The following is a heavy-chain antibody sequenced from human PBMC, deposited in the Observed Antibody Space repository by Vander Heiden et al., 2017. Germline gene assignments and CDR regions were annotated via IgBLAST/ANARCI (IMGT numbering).Heavy chain of an antibody. CDR1: GFSLSTSGVG. CDR2: IYWKDDK. CDR3: AHRRYGYGHPSRFDY. D-gene: IGHD5-18*01. J-gene: IGHJ4*02. Sequence: QITLKESGPTLVKPTQTLTLTCTFSGFSLSTSGVGVGWIRQPPGKALEWLALIYWKDDKRYSPSLKSRLTITKDTSKNQVVLTMTNMDPVDTATYYRAHRRYGYGHPSRFDYWGQGTLVTVSS. V-gene: IGHV2-5*01.